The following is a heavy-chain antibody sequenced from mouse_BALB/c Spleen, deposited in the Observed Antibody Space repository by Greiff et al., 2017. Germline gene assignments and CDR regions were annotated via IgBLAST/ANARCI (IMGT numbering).Heavy chain of an antibody. CDR3: ATGTRFAY. CDR2: INPSTGYT. V-gene: IGHV1-7*01. D-gene: IGHD4-1*01. Sequence: VHLVESGAELAKPGASVKMSCKASGYTFTSYWMHWVKQRPGQGLEWIGYINPSTGYTEYNQKFKDKATLTADKSSSTAYMQLSSLTSEDSAVYYCATGTRFAYWGQGTLVTVSA. J-gene: IGHJ3*01. CDR1: GYTFTSYW.